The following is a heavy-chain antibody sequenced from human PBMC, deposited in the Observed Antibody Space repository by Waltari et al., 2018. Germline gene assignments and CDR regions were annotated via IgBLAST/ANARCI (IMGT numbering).Heavy chain of an antibody. Sequence: QVQLVQSGAEVKKPGSSVKVSCQASGGSFSSYAINWVRQAPGQGLEWMGGIIPIFGTAKYAQKFQDRVTISADESTSTAYMELSSLRSEDTAMYYCARLADTAMTTPLHFDYWGQGTLVTVSS. CDR2: IIPIFGTA. CDR3: ARLADTAMTTPLHFDY. J-gene: IGHJ4*02. D-gene: IGHD5-18*01. CDR1: GGSFSSYA. V-gene: IGHV1-69*12.